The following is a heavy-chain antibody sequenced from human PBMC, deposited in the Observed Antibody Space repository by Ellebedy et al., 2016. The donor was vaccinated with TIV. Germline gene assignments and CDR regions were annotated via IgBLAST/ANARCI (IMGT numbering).Heavy chain of an antibody. J-gene: IGHJ4*02. V-gene: IGHV3-23*01. CDR3: ARPQMLDFAFDL. CDR2: ISGGVGNT. CDR1: GFTFSNYV. Sequence: PGGSLRLSCAASGFTFSNYVMSWVRQAPGKGLEWVSSISGGVGNTYYADSVKGRFTISRDNARNSLYLQMNSLRAEDTAVYYCARPQMLDFAFDLWGQGTLVRVSS. D-gene: IGHD2-2*03.